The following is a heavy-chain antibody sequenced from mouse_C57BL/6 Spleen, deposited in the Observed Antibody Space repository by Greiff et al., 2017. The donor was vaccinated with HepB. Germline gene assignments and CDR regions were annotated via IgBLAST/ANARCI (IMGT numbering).Heavy chain of an antibody. CDR1: GFTFSSYA. CDR2: ISDGGSYT. Sequence: EVKLMESGGGLVKPGGSLKLSCAASGFTFSSYAMSWVRQTPEKRLEWVATISDGGSYTYYPDNVKGRFTISRDNAKNNLYLQMSHLKSEDTAMYYCARAYYSNYGLDYWGQGTTLTVSS. CDR3: ARAYYSNYGLDY. J-gene: IGHJ2*01. D-gene: IGHD2-5*01. V-gene: IGHV5-4*03.